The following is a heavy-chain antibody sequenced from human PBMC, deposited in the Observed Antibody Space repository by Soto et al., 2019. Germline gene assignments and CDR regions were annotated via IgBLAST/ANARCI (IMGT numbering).Heavy chain of an antibody. CDR3: ARHAHAAAGSHGDY. V-gene: IGHV6-1*01. J-gene: IGHJ4*02. CDR1: GDSVSSNSAA. Sequence: PSQTLSLTCAISGDSVSSNSAAWNWIRQSPSRGLEWLGRTYYRSKWYNDYAVSVKSRITINPDTSKNQFSLKLSSVTAADTAVYYCARHAHAAAGSHGDYWGQGTLVTISS. CDR2: TYYRSKWYN. D-gene: IGHD6-13*01.